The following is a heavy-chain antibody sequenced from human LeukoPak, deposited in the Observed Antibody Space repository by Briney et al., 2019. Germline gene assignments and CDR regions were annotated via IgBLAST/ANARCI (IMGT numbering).Heavy chain of an antibody. D-gene: IGHD3-3*01. CDR3: ARDRLVEYDFWSGQGFDP. CDR2: IYYSGST. Sequence: SETLSLTCTVSGGSISSSSYYWSWIRQPPGKGLEWIGSIYYSGSTYYNPSLKSRVTISVDTSKNQFSLKLSSVTAADTAVYYCARDRLVEYDFWSGQGFDPWGQGTLVSVSS. V-gene: IGHV4-39*07. J-gene: IGHJ5*02. CDR1: GGSISSSSYY.